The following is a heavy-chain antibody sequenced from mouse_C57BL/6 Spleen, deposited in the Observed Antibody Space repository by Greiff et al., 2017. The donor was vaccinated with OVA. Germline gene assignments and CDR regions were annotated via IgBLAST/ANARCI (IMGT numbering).Heavy chain of an antibody. Sequence: EVKLVESGGGLVKPGGSLKLSCAASGFTFSSYAMSWVRQTPEKRLEWVATISDGGSYTYYPDNVKGRFTISRDNAKNNLYLQMSHLKSEDTAMYYCARGTQLGGYAMDYWGQGTSVTVSS. J-gene: IGHJ4*01. CDR2: ISDGGSYT. CDR3: ARGTQLGGYAMDY. D-gene: IGHD4-1*02. CDR1: GFTFSSYA. V-gene: IGHV5-4*03.